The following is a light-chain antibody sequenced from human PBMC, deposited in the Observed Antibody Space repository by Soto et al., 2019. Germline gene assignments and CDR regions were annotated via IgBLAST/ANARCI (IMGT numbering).Light chain of an antibody. CDR3: HQVYTYPRT. J-gene: IGKJ1*01. CDR1: QDIAIY. V-gene: IGKV1-9*01. CDR2: GAS. Sequence: IQLTQSPASLSASVGERVTFTCRASQDIAIYLAWFQQRPGKAPKLLIFGASTLQNGVPARFSGGGFGTECTLTITSLQPEDFATYYCHQVYTYPRTLGQGTKVDIK.